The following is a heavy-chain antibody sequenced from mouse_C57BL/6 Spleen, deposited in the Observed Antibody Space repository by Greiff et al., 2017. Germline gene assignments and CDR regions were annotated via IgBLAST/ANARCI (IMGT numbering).Heavy chain of an antibody. Sequence: EVMLVESGGGLVKPGGSLKLSCAASGFTFSDYGMHWVRQAPEKGLEWVAYISSGSSTLYYADTVKGRFTFSRDNAKNTLFLQMTSLRSEDTAMYYCARWILGGYAMDYWGQGTSVTVSS. D-gene: IGHD4-1*01. CDR3: ARWILGGYAMDY. CDR2: ISSGSSTL. CDR1: GFTFSDYG. V-gene: IGHV5-17*01. J-gene: IGHJ4*01.